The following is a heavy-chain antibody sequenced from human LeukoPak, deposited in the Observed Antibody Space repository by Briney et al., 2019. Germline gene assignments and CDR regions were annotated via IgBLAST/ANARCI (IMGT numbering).Heavy chain of an antibody. Sequence: GSLRLSCVVSGFTFSSYWMNWVRQAPGKGLEWVANIHEDGGDKYYVGSVKGRFTISRDNAKNSLYLQMNSLRAEDTAIYYCARTLRLKTPRAFDIWGQGTIVTVSS. D-gene: IGHD3-3*01. CDR3: ARTLRLKTPRAFDI. V-gene: IGHV3-7*05. CDR2: IHEDGGDK. J-gene: IGHJ3*02. CDR1: GFTFSSYW.